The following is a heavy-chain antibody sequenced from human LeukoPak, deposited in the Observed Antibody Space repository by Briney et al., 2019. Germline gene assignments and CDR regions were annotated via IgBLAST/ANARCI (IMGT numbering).Heavy chain of an antibody. CDR2: IIPILGIA. CDR1: RGTFSSYT. V-gene: IGHV1-69*02. D-gene: IGHD2-2*01. Sequence: SVKVSCKASRGTFSSYTISWVRQAPGQGLEWMGRIIPILGIANYTQKLQGRVTITADKSTSTAYIELSSRKNEDTAVYHCTKSRGYYSSTSCYSTNYFYYSLYVWGTVTTVTVSS. J-gene: IGHJ6*03. CDR3: TKSRGYYSSTSCYSTNYFYYSLYV.